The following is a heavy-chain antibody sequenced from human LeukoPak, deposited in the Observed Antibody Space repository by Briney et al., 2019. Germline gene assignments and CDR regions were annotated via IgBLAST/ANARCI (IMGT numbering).Heavy chain of an antibody. V-gene: IGHV3-21*01. CDR1: GFTFSSYS. J-gene: IGHJ4*02. CDR3: ARERYNWNYAFDY. Sequence: GGSLRLSCAASGFTFSSYSMNWVRQAPGKGLEWVSSISSSSGYIYYADSVKSRFTISRDNAKNSLYLHLNSLRAEDTAVYYCARERYNWNYAFDYWGQGTLVTVSS. D-gene: IGHD1-7*01. CDR2: ISSSSGYI.